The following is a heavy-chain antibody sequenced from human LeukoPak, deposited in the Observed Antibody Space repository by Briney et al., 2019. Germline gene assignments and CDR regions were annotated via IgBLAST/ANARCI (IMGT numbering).Heavy chain of an antibody. CDR1: GFTFDDYG. D-gene: IGHD1-7*01. CDR3: ARVSRPGNYWVVAYYFDY. CDR2: INWNGGST. J-gene: IGHJ4*02. Sequence: GGSLRLSCAASGFTFDDYGMSWVRQAPGKGLEWVSGINWNGGSTGYADSVKGRFTISRDNAKNSLYLQMNSLRAEDTALYYCARVSRPGNYWVVAYYFDYWGQGTLVTVSS. V-gene: IGHV3-20*04.